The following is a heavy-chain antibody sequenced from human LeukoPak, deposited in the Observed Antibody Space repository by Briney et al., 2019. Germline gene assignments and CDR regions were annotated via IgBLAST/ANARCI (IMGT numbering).Heavy chain of an antibody. CDR1: GGSISSYY. V-gene: IGHV4-4*08. Sequence: SETLSLTCTVSGGSISSYYWSWIRQPPGKGLEWIGRIYTSGSTNYNPSLKSRVTISVDTSKNQFSLNLSSVTAADTAVYYCARSALDYVCHYWGQGTLVTVSS. D-gene: IGHD3-16*01. J-gene: IGHJ4*02. CDR2: IYTSGST. CDR3: ARSALDYVCHY.